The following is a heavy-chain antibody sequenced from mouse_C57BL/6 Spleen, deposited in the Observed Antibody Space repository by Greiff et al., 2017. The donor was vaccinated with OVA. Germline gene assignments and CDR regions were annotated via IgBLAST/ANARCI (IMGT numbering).Heavy chain of an antibody. J-gene: IGHJ3*01. CDR1: GFTFSSYT. D-gene: IGHD2-1*01. V-gene: IGHV5-9*01. CDR3: ARQGGYGNFFAY. CDR2: ISGGGGNT. Sequence: EVQLVESGGGLVKPGGSLKLSCAASGFTFSSYTMSWVRQTPEKRLEWVATISGGGGNTYYPDSVKGRFTISRDNAKNTLYLQMSSLRSEDTALYYCARQGGYGNFFAYWGQGTLVTVSA.